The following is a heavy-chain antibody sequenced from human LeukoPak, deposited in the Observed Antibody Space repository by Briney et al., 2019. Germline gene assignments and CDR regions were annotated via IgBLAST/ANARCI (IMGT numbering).Heavy chain of an antibody. CDR1: GGSISSYY. V-gene: IGHV4-59*01. D-gene: IGHD3-10*01. J-gene: IGHJ4*02. Sequence: PSQTLSLTLTCPGGSISSYYWSWVRQPPGKGLELVGYIYYSGSTNYHPSLKSRVTISVDTSKNQSSLKRSSVTAADTAVYYCARASMIRGVHFELWGQGSLVTVSS. CDR3: ARASMIRGVHFEL. CDR2: IYYSGST.